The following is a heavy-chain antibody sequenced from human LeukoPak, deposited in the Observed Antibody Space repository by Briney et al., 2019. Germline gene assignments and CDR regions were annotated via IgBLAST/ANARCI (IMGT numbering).Heavy chain of an antibody. CDR3: ARTGSYDTNGLDS. CDR1: GGSISSYY. J-gene: IGHJ4*02. V-gene: IGHV4-59*08. Sequence: SETLSLTCTVSGGSISSYYWTWIRQPPGKGLEWIGFIYYSGRTNYNPSLKSRVTILVDTSKNPFSLRLSSVTAADTAVYYCARTGSYDTNGLDSWGQGTLVIVSS. CDR2: IYYSGRT. D-gene: IGHD2-8*01.